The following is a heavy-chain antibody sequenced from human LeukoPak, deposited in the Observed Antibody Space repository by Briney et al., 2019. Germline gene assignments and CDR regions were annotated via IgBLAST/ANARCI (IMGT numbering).Heavy chain of an antibody. D-gene: IGHD2-21*01. Sequence: GGSPRLSCAASGFTFSDYYMSWIRQAPGKGLEWVSYISSSGSTIYYADSVKGRFTISRDNAKNSLYLQMNSLRAEDTAVYYCARRVIADRSAFDIWGQGTMVTVSS. CDR3: ARRVIADRSAFDI. CDR2: ISSSGSTI. CDR1: GFTFSDYY. V-gene: IGHV3-11*04. J-gene: IGHJ3*02.